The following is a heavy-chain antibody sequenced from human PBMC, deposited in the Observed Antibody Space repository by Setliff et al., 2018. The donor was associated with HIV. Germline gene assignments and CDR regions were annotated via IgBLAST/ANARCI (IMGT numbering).Heavy chain of an antibody. CDR2: MSLTRDT. D-gene: IGHD3-22*01. CDR3: ARHYDSSGYGDYFDD. J-gene: IGHJ4*02. CDR1: GASISGSY. Sequence: LSLTCTVSGASISGSYWIWIRQPPGKGLEWIGYMSLTRDTKYNPSLNSRVTTSIDTSKNQFSLELRSVTAADTAVYYCARHYDSSGYGDYFDDWGRGIQVTVSS. V-gene: IGHV4-59*08.